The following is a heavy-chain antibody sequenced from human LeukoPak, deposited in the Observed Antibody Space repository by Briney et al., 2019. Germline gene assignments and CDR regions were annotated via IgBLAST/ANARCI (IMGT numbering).Heavy chain of an antibody. Sequence: SETLSLTCVVYGGSFSAYYWTWIRQPPGKGLEWIGEINHSGSTNYNPSLKSRVTISVDTSKNQFSLKLSSVTAADTAVYYCARFDVRRHFDWLWGSLDHWGQGTLVTVSS. CDR2: INHSGST. J-gene: IGHJ4*02. V-gene: IGHV4-34*01. CDR3: ARFDVRRHFDWLWGSLDH. CDR1: GGSFSAYY. D-gene: IGHD3-9*01.